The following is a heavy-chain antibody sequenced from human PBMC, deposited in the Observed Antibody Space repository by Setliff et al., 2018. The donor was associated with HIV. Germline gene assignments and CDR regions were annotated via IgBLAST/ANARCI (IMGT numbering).Heavy chain of an antibody. CDR2: IVPSSGDT. CDR3: ARDVGYCTATSCQTGFDY. J-gene: IGHJ4*02. D-gene: IGHD2-8*02. Sequence: ASVKVSCKTSGYAFTSFQLHWVRQAPGQGLEWLGGIVPSSGDTNYAQKFRGRVTMTRDMSINTIYMELSRLRSDDTAVYYCARDVGYCTATSCQTGFDYWGQGTLVTVSS. CDR1: GYAFTSFQ. V-gene: IGHV1-2*02.